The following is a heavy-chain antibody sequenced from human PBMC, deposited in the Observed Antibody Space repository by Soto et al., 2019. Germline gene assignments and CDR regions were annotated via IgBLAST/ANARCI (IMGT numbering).Heavy chain of an antibody. V-gene: IGHV6-1*01. Sequence: QVQLQQSGPVLVKPSQTLSLTCAISGDSVSSNSATWNWIRQSPSRGLEWLGRTYYRSKWYNDFAVSVKSRITVNPDTSKNQISLQLNSVTREDTAVYYCARVYSYRFDPWGQGTLVIVSS. CDR3: ARVYSYRFDP. CDR2: TYYRSKWYN. J-gene: IGHJ5*02. D-gene: IGHD2-21*01. CDR1: GDSVSSNSAT.